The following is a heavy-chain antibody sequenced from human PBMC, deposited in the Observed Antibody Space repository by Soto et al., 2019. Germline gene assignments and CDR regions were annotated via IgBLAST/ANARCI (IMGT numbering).Heavy chain of an antibody. CDR1: GYSFTSYW. D-gene: IGHD6-13*01. CDR2: IYPGDSDT. J-gene: IGHJ6*02. V-gene: IGHV5-51*01. Sequence: AESLKISCKGSGYSFTSYWINWVRQMPGKGLEWMGIIYPGDSDTRYSPSFQGQVTISADKSINTAYLQWRSLKAADTAVYYCARHHGSPGSYFGMDVWGQGTTVTV. CDR3: ARHHGSPGSYFGMDV.